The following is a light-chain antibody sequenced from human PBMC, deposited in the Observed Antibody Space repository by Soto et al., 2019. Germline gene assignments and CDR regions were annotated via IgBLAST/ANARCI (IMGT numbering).Light chain of an antibody. CDR3: QQYNNWPPIT. Sequence: DIVLTQSPGTLSLSPGERAALSCRASQSVSSSYLARYQQKPGQAPRLLIYGASTRATGIPARFSGSGSGTEFTLTISSLQSEDFAVYYCQQYNNWPPITFGQGTRLEIK. V-gene: IGKV3-15*01. CDR2: GAS. CDR1: QSVSSSY. J-gene: IGKJ5*01.